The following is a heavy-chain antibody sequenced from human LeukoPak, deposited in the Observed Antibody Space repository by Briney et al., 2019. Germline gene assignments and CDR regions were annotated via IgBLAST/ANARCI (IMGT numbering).Heavy chain of an antibody. CDR3: AKWTYMDV. J-gene: IGHJ6*03. V-gene: IGHV3-7*03. D-gene: IGHD3/OR15-3a*01. Sequence: GGSLRLSCAASGFTFSNYWMNWVRQAPGKGLEWVANTKGDESEKYYVDSVKGRFTISRDNAKNSLYLQMNSLRAEDTAVYYCAKWTYMDVWGKGTTVTISS. CDR2: TKGDESEK. CDR1: GFTFSNYW.